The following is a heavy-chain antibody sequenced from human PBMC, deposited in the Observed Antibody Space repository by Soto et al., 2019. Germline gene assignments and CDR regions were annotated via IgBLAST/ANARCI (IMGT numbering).Heavy chain of an antibody. V-gene: IGHV3-30*18. J-gene: IGHJ6*02. CDR1: GFTFSSYG. Sequence: GGSLRLSCAASGFTFSSYGMHWVRQAPGKGLEWVAVISYDGSNKYYADSVKGRFTISRDNSKNTLYLQMNSLRAEDTAVYYCAKNLGTLSYYANYYGMDVWGQGTTVTVSS. CDR3: AKNLGTLSYYANYYGMDV. D-gene: IGHD3-10*01. CDR2: ISYDGSNK.